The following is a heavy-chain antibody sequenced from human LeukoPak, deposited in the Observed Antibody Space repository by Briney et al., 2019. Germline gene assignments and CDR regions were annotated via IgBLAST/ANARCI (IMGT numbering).Heavy chain of an antibody. J-gene: IGHJ4*02. CDR1: RSTFSDYY. D-gene: IGHD6-13*01. V-gene: IGHV3-11*05. CDR2: ISDSSSYT. Sequence: GGSLRLSCAASRSTFSDYYMSWIRQAPGKGLEWVSYISDSSSYTNYADSVKGRFTISRDNAKNSLYLQMNSLRAEDTAVYYCARVSSSRSFDYWGQGTLVTVSS. CDR3: ARVSSSRSFDY.